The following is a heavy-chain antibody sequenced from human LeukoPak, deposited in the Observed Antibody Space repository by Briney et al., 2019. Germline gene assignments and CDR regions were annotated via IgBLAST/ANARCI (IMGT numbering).Heavy chain of an antibody. J-gene: IGHJ4*01. CDR3: ATARGYRNDGIDY. CDR1: GFIFSNFD. D-gene: IGHD5-12*01. Sequence: PGGSLRLSCAASGFIFSNFDMHWVRQATGKGLEWVSGITTTGNTYSAGSVKGRFTSSRDNAKNSLHLQMNSLTAGDTAVYYCATARGYRNDGIDYWGQGTLVSVSS. CDR2: ITTTGNT. V-gene: IGHV3-13*04.